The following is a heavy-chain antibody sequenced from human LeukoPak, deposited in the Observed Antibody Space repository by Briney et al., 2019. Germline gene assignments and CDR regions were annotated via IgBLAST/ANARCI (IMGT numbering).Heavy chain of an antibody. CDR3: AKRPSAYCFEGGCYFTY. Sequence: GGSLRLSCVASGFSFSSYAMSWVRQAPGRGLEWVSAISGSGANTYYADSVKGRFTISRDNAKDTLYLQMNTLRAEDTAVYYCAKRPSAYCFEGGCYFTYWGQGTLVIVSS. V-gene: IGHV3-23*01. D-gene: IGHD2-21*01. CDR2: ISGSGANT. J-gene: IGHJ4*02. CDR1: GFSFSSYA.